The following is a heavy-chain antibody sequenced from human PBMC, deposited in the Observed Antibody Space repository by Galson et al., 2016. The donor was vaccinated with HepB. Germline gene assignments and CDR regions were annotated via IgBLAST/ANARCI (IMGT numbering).Heavy chain of an antibody. J-gene: IGHJ4*02. CDR1: GYTFTNFD. Sequence: SCKASGYTFTNFDINWVRQATGQGLEWMGWMNPKTGNTGYAQMFQGRVTMTRNTSISTGYMELSTLRSDDTAVYYCAREGHSTSSFDYWGQGTLVTVSS. V-gene: IGHV1-8*01. CDR2: MNPKTGNT. D-gene: IGHD6-6*01. CDR3: AREGHSTSSFDY.